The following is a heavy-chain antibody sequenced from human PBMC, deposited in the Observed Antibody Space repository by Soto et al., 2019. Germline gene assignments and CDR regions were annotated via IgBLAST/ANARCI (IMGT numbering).Heavy chain of an antibody. D-gene: IGHD3-22*01. J-gene: IGHJ4*02. CDR1: GFTFSSYY. CDR3: AATLGGYYDSSGYCRGDY. Sequence: EVQLVESGGGLVQPGGSLRLSCAASGFTFSSYYMSWVRQAPGKGLEWVSVIYSGGSTYYADSVKGRFTISRDNSKNTLYLQMNSLRAEDTAVYYCAATLGGYYDSSGYCRGDYWGQGTLVTVSS. CDR2: IYSGGST. V-gene: IGHV3-66*01.